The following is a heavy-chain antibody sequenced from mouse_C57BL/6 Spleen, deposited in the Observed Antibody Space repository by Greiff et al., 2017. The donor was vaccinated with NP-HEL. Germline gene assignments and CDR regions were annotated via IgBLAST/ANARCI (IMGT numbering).Heavy chain of an antibody. CDR2: INPSNGGT. CDR1: GYTFTSYW. Sequence: QVQLKQSGTELVKPGASVKLSCKASGYTFTSYWMHWVKQRPGQGLEWIGNINPSNGGTNYNEKFKSKATLTVDKSSSTAYMQLSSLTSEDAADYYGGRTEYEGKNVFDYWGQGTTLTVAS. D-gene: IGHD2-3*01. J-gene: IGHJ2*01. V-gene: IGHV1-53*01. CDR3: GRTEYEGKNVFDY.